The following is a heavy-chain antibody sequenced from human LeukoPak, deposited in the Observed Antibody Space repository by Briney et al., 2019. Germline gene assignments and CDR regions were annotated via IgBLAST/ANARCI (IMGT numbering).Heavy chain of an antibody. V-gene: IGHV3-53*01. CDR2: IYSGGST. D-gene: IGHD3-22*01. CDR1: GFTVSSNY. CDR3: ARVSDSSGYKYFDY. J-gene: IGHJ4*02. Sequence: GGSLRLSCAASGFTVSSNYMSWVRQAPGKGLEWVSVIYSGGSTYYADSVKGRFTISRDNSKNTLYLQMNSLRAEDTAVYYCARVSDSSGYKYFDYWGQGTLVTVSS.